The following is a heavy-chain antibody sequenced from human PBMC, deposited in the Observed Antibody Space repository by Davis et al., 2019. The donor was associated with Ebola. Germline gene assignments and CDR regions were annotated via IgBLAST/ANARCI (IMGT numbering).Heavy chain of an antibody. J-gene: IGHJ2*01. CDR1: GFTVSNYF. CDR3: ARILQVGPWHYDV. Sequence: GGSLRLSCAVSGFTVSNYFMSWVRQSPGKGPEWVSSIHDGDKTYYADSVRGRFTISRENSRDILYLQMNSLRVEDTAIYYCARILQVGPWHYDVWGCGTLVTVSS. D-gene: IGHD1-26*01. CDR2: IHDGDKT. V-gene: IGHV3-53*01.